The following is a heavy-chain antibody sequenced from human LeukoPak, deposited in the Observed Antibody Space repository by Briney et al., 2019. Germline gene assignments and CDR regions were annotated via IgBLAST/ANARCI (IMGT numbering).Heavy chain of an antibody. J-gene: IGHJ4*02. CDR3: AKDPQYYESSGYADY. D-gene: IGHD3-22*01. Sequence: GGSLGLSCAASGFIFSSFGMHWVRQAPGKGLEWVAFIRYDGSNPYYADPVKGRFTISRDNAKNTLYLQMNSPRVEETAVYYCAKDPQYYESSGYADYWGQGTLVTVSS. CDR1: GFIFSSFG. V-gene: IGHV3-30*02. CDR2: IRYDGSNP.